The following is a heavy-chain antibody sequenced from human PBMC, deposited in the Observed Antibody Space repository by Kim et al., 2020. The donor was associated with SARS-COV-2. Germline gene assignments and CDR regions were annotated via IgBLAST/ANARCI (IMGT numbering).Heavy chain of an antibody. D-gene: IGHD3-3*01. CDR2: IKQDGIVK. V-gene: IGHV3-7*03. Sequence: GGSLRLSCAASGFTFSSYWMSWVRQAPGMGLEWVANIKQDGIVKYYVDSVKGRFTISRENAKNSLYLQMNSLRTEDMAVYYSARPGGSDFWGGYLENYY. J-gene: IGHJ6*01. CDR3: ARPGGSDFWGGYLENYY. CDR1: GFTFSSYW.